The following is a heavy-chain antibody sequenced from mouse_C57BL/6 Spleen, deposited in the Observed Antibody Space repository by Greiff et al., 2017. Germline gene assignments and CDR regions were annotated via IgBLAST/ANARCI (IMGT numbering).Heavy chain of an antibody. J-gene: IGHJ4*01. CDR3: ARGGSSHYYAMDD. CDR1: GYTFTSYW. CDR2: IDPSDSYT. Sequence: VQLQQPGAELVRPGTSVKLSCKASGYTFTSYWMHWVKQRPGQGLEWIGVIDPSDSYTNYNQKFKGKATLTVDTSSSTAYMQLSSLTSEDSAVYYCARGGSSHYYAMDDWGQRASVTVYS. D-gene: IGHD1-1*01. V-gene: IGHV1-59*01.